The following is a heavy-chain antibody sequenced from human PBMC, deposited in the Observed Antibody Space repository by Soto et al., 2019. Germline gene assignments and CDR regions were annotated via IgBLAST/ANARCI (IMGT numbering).Heavy chain of an antibody. D-gene: IGHD5-12*01. CDR1: GGTFKNNG. Sequence: QVHLVQSGAEVKKAGSSVKVACKAPGGTFKNNGISWVRQAPGQGLEGMGGIIPVFGTTNYAQKVQGRLTITADDCTSTVYMELSRLRYEDTAVYYCAREYGVAVATILYYFDYWGAGTLVTVSS. CDR2: IIPVFGTT. V-gene: IGHV1-69*01. CDR3: AREYGVAVATILYYFDY. J-gene: IGHJ4*02.